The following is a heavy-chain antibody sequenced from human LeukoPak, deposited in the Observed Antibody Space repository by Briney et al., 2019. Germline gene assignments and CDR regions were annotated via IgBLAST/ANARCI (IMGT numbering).Heavy chain of an antibody. CDR2: IKVAGASK. Sequence: GCLRLSCAASGFTFSRSGMGWVRQAPGKGLEWVANIKVAGASKYYVDSVMGRFTVSRDNAENSVYLQMNSLSAGDTAVYYCARHGDYCFDLWGPERLVTVSS. J-gene: IGHJ4*02. D-gene: IGHD2-21*01. CDR1: GFTFSRSG. CDR3: ARHGDYCFDL. V-gene: IGHV3-7*02.